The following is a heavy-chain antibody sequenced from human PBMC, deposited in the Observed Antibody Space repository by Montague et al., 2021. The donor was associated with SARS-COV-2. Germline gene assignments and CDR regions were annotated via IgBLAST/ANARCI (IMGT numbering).Heavy chain of an antibody. J-gene: IGHJ6*02. CDR1: GGSFSGYY. D-gene: IGHD3-10*01. CDR2: IYSSGST. Sequence: SETLSLTCAVYGGSFSGYYWSWIRQPAGKGLDWIGRIYSSGSTNYNPSPKSRVTMSVDTSMNQFSLKWSSVTPGDTAVYYCARVRYYGSGTSLGMDVWGQGTTVTVSS. V-gene: IGHV4-59*10. CDR3: ARVRYYGSGTSLGMDV.